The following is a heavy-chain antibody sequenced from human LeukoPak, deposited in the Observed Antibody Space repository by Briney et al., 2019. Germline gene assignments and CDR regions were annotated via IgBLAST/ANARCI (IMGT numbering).Heavy chain of an antibody. CDR3: ARESVGAAADISWFDP. J-gene: IGHJ5*02. V-gene: IGHV1-2*06. CDR1: GYTFTGYY. CDR2: INPNSGGT. Sequence: HRASVKVSCKASGYTFTGYYMHWVRQAPGQGLEWMGRINPNSGGTNYAQKFQGRVTMTRDTSISTAYMELSRLRSDDTAVYYCARESVGAAADISWFDPWGQGTVVTVS. D-gene: IGHD6-13*01.